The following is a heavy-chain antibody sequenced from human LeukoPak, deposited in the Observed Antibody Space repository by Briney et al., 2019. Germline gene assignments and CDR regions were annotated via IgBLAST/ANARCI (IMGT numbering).Heavy chain of an antibody. V-gene: IGHV3-74*01. Sequence: GGSLRLSCAASGFTFSSYWMHWVRQAPGKGLVWVSRINSDGSSTSYADSVKGRFTISRDNAKNTLYLQMNSLRAEDTAVYYCASLYGDSPIDAFDIWGQGTMVTVSS. D-gene: IGHD4-17*01. CDR2: INSDGSST. J-gene: IGHJ3*02. CDR3: ASLYGDSPIDAFDI. CDR1: GFTFSSYW.